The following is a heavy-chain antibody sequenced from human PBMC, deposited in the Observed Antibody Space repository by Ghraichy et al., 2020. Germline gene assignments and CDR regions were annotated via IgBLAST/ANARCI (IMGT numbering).Heavy chain of an antibody. CDR3: ALGSSRGWFFDY. CDR2: TYYRSKWYS. CDR1: GDSVSSNSAA. D-gene: IGHD6-19*01. V-gene: IGHV6-1*01. J-gene: IGHJ4*02. Sequence: SQTLSLTCAISGDSVSSNSAAWNWIRQSPSRGLEWLGRTYYRSKWYSDYAVSVKSRIIINPDTSKNQFSLQLNSVTPEDTAVYYCALGSSRGWFFDYWGQETLVSVSS.